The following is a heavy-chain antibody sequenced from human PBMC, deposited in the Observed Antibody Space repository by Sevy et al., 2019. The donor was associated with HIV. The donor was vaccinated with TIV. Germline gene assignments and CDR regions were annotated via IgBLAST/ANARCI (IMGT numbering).Heavy chain of an antibody. J-gene: IGHJ4*02. CDR1: GYTFTSYG. V-gene: IGHV1-18*01. CDR3: VRGGALYSSSSIDY. CDR2: ISAYNGNT. D-gene: IGHD6-6*01. Sequence: ASVKVSCKASGYTFTSYGISWVRQAPGQGLEWMGWISAYNGNTEYEQRFQGRVTLTTDKSTSTAYMDLRSLKSDDTAVYYCVRGGALYSSSSIDYWGQGTLVTVSS.